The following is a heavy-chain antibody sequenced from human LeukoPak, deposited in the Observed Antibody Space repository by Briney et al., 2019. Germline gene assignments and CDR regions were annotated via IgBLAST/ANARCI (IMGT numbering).Heavy chain of an antibody. CDR2: ISTYNGNT. J-gene: IGHJ5*02. CDR3: ARVGDSGSYNWFDP. CDR1: GYTFTNYG. D-gene: IGHD1-26*01. V-gene: IGHV1-18*01. Sequence: ASVKVSCKASGYTFTNYGINWVRQAPGQGLEWMGWISTYNGNTNYAQKLQGRVAMTTDTSTSTAYMELRSLRSDDTAVYYCARVGDSGSYNWFDPWGQGTLVTVSS.